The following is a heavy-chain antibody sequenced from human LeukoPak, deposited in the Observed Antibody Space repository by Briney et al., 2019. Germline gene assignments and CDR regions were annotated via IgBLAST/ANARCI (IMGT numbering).Heavy chain of an antibody. D-gene: IGHD6-13*01. Sequence: GGSLRLSCAASGFTFSSYGMHWVRQAPGKGLEWVAVIWYDGSNKYYADSMKGRFTISRDNSKNTLYLQMNSLRAEDTAVYYCAKAVGKQLVPFFDYWGQGTLVTVSS. CDR2: IWYDGSNK. CDR3: AKAVGKQLVPFFDY. V-gene: IGHV3-33*06. J-gene: IGHJ4*02. CDR1: GFTFSSYG.